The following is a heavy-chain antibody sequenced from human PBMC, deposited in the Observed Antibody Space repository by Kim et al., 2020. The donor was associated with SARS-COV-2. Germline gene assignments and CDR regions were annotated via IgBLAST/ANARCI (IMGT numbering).Heavy chain of an antibody. CDR2: ISSSSSYI. V-gene: IGHV3-21*01. D-gene: IGHD3-22*01. CDR3: ARDTQQYGYDSSGYTPFDY. Sequence: GGSLRLSCAASGFTFSSYSMNWVRQAPGKGLEWVSSISSSSSYIYYADSVKGRFTISRDNAKNSLYLQMNSLRAEDTAVYYCARDTQQYGYDSSGYTPFDYWGQGTLVTVSS. CDR1: GFTFSSYS. J-gene: IGHJ4*02.